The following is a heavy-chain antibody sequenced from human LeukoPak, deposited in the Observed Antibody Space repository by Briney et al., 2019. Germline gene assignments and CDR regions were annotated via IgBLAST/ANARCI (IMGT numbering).Heavy chain of an antibody. D-gene: IGHD4-17*01. CDR3: ARDHYGDDAFDI. CDR1: GYTFTSYG. J-gene: IGHJ3*02. V-gene: IGHV1-18*01. Sequence: ASVKVSCKASGYTFTSYGISWVRQAPGQGLEWMGWISAYNGNTNYAQKLQGRVTMTTDTSTGTAYMELRSLRSDDTAVYYCARDHYGDDAFDIWGQGTMVTVSS. CDR2: ISAYNGNT.